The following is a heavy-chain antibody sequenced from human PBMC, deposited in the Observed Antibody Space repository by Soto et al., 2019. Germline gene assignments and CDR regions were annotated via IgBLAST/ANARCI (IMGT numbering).Heavy chain of an antibody. D-gene: IGHD2-21*02. CDR2: IWYDGSNK. Sequence: QVQLVESGGGVVQPGRSLRLSCAASGFTFSSYGMHWVRQDPGKGLEWVAVIWYDGSNKYYADSVKCRFTISRDNSKNTLYLQMNSLRVDDTAVYYCVRGSGGRVDCHYSGMDVWGQGTTVTVSS. J-gene: IGHJ6*02. CDR1: GFTFSSYG. V-gene: IGHV3-33*01. CDR3: VRGSGGRVDCHYSGMDV.